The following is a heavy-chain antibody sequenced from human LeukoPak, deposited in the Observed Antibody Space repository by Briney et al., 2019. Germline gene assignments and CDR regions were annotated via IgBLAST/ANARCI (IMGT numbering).Heavy chain of an antibody. CDR1: GGSISSGDYY. V-gene: IGHV4-30-4*01. Sequence: PSETLSLTCTVSGGSISSGDYYWSWLRQPPGKGLEWIGYIYYSGSTYYNPSLKSRVTISVDTSKNQFSLKLSSVTAADTAVYYCARAPILQLTPDYWGQGTLVTVSS. D-gene: IGHD6-13*01. CDR2: IYYSGST. J-gene: IGHJ4*02. CDR3: ARAPILQLTPDY.